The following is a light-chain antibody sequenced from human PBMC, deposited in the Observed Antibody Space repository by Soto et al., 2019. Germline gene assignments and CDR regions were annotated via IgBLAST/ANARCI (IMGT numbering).Light chain of an antibody. CDR3: QQLNSYPPGLT. J-gene: IGKJ4*01. CDR2: AAS. V-gene: IGKV1-9*01. CDR1: QGISSY. Sequence: DIQLTQSPSFLSASVGDRVTITCRASQGISSYLAWYQQKPGKAPKLLIYAASTLQSGLPSRFSGSGSGTEFTLTISSLQPEDFATYYCQQLNSYPPGLTFGGGTKVDIK.